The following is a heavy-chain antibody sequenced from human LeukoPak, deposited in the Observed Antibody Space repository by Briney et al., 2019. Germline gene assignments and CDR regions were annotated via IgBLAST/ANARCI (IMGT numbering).Heavy chain of an antibody. CDR2: MNPNSGNT. J-gene: IGHJ3*02. CDR3: ERVSAWGGAFDI. D-gene: IGHD3-16*01. CDR1: GYTFTSYD. V-gene: IGHV1-8*01. Sequence: ASVKVSCKASGYTFTSYDINWVRQATGQGLEWMGWMNPNSGNTGYAQKFQGRVTMTRNTSISTAYMELSSLRSEDTAVYYSERVSAWGGAFDIWGQGTMVTVSS.